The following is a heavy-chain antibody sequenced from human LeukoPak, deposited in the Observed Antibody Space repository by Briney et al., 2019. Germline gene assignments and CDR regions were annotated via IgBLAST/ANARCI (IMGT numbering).Heavy chain of an antibody. CDR1: GFTFSSYG. V-gene: IGHV3-23*01. CDR3: ARTIRYFEY. CDR2: ISGSGGTT. J-gene: IGHJ4*02. Sequence: GGTLRLSCVVSGFTFSSYGMSWVRQTPGKGLEWVSAISGSGGTTYYADSVKGRFTISRDNSKNTLYLQMNSLRAEDTAVYYCARTIRYFEYWGQGTLVTVSS. D-gene: IGHD1-1*01.